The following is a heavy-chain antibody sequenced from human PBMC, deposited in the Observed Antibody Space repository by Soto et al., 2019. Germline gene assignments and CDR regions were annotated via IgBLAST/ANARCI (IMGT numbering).Heavy chain of an antibody. V-gene: IGHV3-23*01. CDR1: GFTFSSYA. CDR2: ISGSGGST. J-gene: IGHJ4*01. D-gene: IGHD6-19*01. Sequence: EVQLLESGGVLVQPGVSLRLSCAASGFTFSSYAMSWVRQAPGKGLEWVSAISGSGGSTYYAASVKGRFTISRDNSKNTLYLQMNSLRAEDTDVYYCAKAHRSSGWADYFDYWGHGTLVTVSS. CDR3: AKAHRSSGWADYFDY.